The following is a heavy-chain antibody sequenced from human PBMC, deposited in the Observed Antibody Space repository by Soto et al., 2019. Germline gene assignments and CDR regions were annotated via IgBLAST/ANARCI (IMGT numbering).Heavy chain of an antibody. J-gene: IGHJ6*03. D-gene: IGHD4-17*01. CDR1: GGSFSGYY. V-gene: IGHV4-34*01. CDR2: INHSGST. CDR3: ASAAYGDYYYYMHV. Sequence: QVQLQQWGAGLLKPSETLSLTCAVYGGSFSGYYWSWIRQPPGKGLEWIGEINHSGSTNYNPSLKSRVTISVDTSKNQFSLKLSSVTAADTAVYYCASAAYGDYYYYMHVWGKGTTVTVSS.